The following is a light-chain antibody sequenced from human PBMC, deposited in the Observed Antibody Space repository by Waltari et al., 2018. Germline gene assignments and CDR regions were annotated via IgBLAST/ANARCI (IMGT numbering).Light chain of an antibody. V-gene: IGLV2-23*02. J-gene: IGLJ2*01. CDR2: EVY. CDR1: SRHAGRSNP. Sequence: QSALTQPASVSGSPGQSLTIPCTGMSRHAGRSNPVSLYQQFPGSAPQLIIYEVYRRPSGISDRFSGSKSGNTASLTISGLRAEDEADYYCCSYAGPATFVVFGGGTKLTVL. CDR3: CSYAGPATFVV.